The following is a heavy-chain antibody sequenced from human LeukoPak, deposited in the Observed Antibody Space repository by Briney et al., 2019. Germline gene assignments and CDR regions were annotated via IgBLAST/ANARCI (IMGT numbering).Heavy chain of an antibody. D-gene: IGHD3-22*01. V-gene: IGHV5-51*01. Sequence: GESLQISCKGSGYSFTSYWIGWVRQMPGKGLGWMGIIYPGDSDTRYSPSFQGQVTISADKSISTAYLQWSSLKASDTAMYYCASPYDPTYYYDSSGYGAFDIWGQGTMVTVSS. J-gene: IGHJ3*02. CDR1: GYSFTSYW. CDR2: IYPGDSDT. CDR3: ASPYDPTYYYDSSGYGAFDI.